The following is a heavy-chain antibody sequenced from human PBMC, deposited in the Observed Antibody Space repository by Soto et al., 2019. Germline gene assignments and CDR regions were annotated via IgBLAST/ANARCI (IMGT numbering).Heavy chain of an antibody. J-gene: IGHJ6*02. CDR3: ARVNYGGNSEFAYYYYGMDV. CDR1: GGSVSSGSYY. V-gene: IGHV4-61*01. Sequence: QVQLQESGPGLVKPSETLSLTCTVSGGSVSSGSYYWSWIRQPPGKGLEWIGYIYYSGSTNYNPSLKSRVTISVDTSKNQFSLKLSSVTAADTAVYYCARVNYGGNSEFAYYYYGMDVWGQGTTVTVSS. D-gene: IGHD4-17*01. CDR2: IYYSGST.